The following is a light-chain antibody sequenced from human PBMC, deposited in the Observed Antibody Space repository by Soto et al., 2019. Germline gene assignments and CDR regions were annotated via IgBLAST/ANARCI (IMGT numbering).Light chain of an antibody. V-gene: IGKV3-11*01. CDR3: QQRSNWPLT. Sequence: EIVLTQSPATLSLSPGERATLSCRASQNIGNYLTWFQQKPGQAPRLLIYDASNRATGVPDKFSGSGPGTDFTLTISSLEPEDFAVYYCQQRSNWPLTFGGGTKVEIK. J-gene: IGKJ4*01. CDR2: DAS. CDR1: QNIGNY.